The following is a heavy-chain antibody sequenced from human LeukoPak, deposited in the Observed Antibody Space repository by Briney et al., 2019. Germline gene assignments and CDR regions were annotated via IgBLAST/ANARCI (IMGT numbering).Heavy chain of an antibody. V-gene: IGHV3-23*01. J-gene: IGHJ6*04. CDR1: GFTFSNYW. D-gene: IGHD3-10*02. CDR2: IGGSGVRT. CDR3: AELGITMIGGV. Sequence: GGSLRLSCAASGFTFSNYWMHWVRQAPGKGLEWVSGIGGSGVRTYYADSVKGRFTISRDNSRNTVYLQMKSLRDEDTAVYYCAELGITMIGGVWGKGTTVTISS.